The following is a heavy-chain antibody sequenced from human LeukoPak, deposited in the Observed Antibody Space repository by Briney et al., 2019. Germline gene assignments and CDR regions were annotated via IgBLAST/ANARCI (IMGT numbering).Heavy chain of an antibody. CDR3: ARDTSTVTPNNWFDP. D-gene: IGHD4-17*01. CDR1: GYTFTGYY. J-gene: IGHJ5*02. V-gene: IGHV1-2*02. Sequence: ASVKVSCKASGYTFTGYYMHWERQAPGQGLEWMGWINPNSGGTNYAQKFQGRVTMTRDTSISTAYMELSRLRSDDTAVYYCARDTSTVTPNNWFDPWGQGTLVTVSS. CDR2: INPNSGGT.